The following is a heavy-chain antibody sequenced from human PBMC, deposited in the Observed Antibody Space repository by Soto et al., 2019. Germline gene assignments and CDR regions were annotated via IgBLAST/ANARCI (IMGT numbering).Heavy chain of an antibody. CDR2: IYYGGST. CDR3: ARARRYTSSWYWFDP. V-gene: IGHV4-31*03. D-gene: IGHD6-13*01. J-gene: IGHJ5*02. CDR1: GGSISSGDYY. Sequence: SETLSLTCTVSGGSISSGDYYWSWIRQHPGKGLEWIGYIYYGGSTDYNPSLKSRVTMSVDTTKNQFSLKLTSVTAADTAVYYCARARRYTSSWYWFDPWGQGTLVTVSS.